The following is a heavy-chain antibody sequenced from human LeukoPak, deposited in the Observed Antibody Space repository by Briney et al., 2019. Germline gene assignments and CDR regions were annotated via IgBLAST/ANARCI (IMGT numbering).Heavy chain of an antibody. D-gene: IGHD3-22*01. CDR1: GFTFDDYA. CDR3: AKDGLYYDSSGVYYYYGMDV. J-gene: IGHJ6*02. V-gene: IGHV3-9*01. CDR2: ISWNSGSI. Sequence: GGSLRLSCAASGFTFDDYAMHWVRQAPGKGLEWVSGISWNSGSIGYADSVKGRFTISRDNAKNSLYLQMNSLRAEDTASYYCAKDGLYYDSSGVYYYYGMDVWGQGTTVTVSS.